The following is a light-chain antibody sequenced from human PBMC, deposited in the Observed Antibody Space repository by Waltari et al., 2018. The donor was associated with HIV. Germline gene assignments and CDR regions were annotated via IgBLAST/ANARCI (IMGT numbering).Light chain of an antibody. V-gene: IGLV3-10*01. CDR1: ALPQKY. J-gene: IGLJ1*01. Sequence: SYELTQPPSVSVSPGQTARIICSGDALPQKYTYRYQQKSGQAPVLVIYEDDKRPSGIPERFSGSSAGTTATLTISGAQVEDEADYYCYSTDNRGGHKRVFGNGTTVTVL. CDR3: YSTDNRGGHKRV. CDR2: EDD.